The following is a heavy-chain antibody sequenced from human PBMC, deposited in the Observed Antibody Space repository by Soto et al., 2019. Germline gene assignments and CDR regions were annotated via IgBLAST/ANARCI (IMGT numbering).Heavy chain of an antibody. CDR3: ARIREMAPPLRSYYYGMDV. V-gene: IGHV2-70*01. CDR2: IDWDDDK. Sequence: GPTLVNATQTLTLTCTFSGFSLSTRVMCVNWIRQPPGKALEWLALIDWDDDKYYRTSLKTRLTISKDTSKDQVVLTMTNMEPVDTATYYCARIREMAPPLRSYYYGMDVWGQGTTVTVSS. J-gene: IGHJ6*02. CDR1: GFSLSTRVMC. D-gene: IGHD1-26*01.